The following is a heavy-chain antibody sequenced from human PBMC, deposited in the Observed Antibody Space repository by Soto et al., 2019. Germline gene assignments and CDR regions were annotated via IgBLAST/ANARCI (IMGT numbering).Heavy chain of an antibody. CDR1: GGSISSYY. Sequence: SDTLSLTCTVPGGSISSYYWSWIRQPPGKGLEWIGYIYYSGSTNYNPSLKSRVTISVDTSKNQFSLKLSSVTAADTAVYYCARAYGYYFDYWGQGTLVTVS. D-gene: IGHD4-17*01. J-gene: IGHJ4*02. CDR2: IYYSGST. V-gene: IGHV4-59*07. CDR3: ARAYGYYFDY.